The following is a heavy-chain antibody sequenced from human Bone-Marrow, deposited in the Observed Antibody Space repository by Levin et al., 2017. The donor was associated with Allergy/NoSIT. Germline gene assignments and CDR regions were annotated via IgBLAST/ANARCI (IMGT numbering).Heavy chain of an antibody. CDR3: ARDFQPGSGMYSPYYAMGV. Sequence: SGGSLRLSCVASGFVFNNYALHWVRQAPGKGLEWMAVISYGGDYTFYADSMKDRVTISRDNSKKTVYLEMTGLRPEDTAVYYCARDFQPGSGMYSPYYAMGVWGQGTTVTVSS. V-gene: IGHV3-30*14. CDR1: GFVFNNYA. D-gene: IGHD6-19*01. CDR2: ISYGGDYT. J-gene: IGHJ6*02.